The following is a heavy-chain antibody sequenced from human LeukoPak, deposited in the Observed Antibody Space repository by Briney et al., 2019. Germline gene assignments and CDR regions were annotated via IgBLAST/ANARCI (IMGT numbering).Heavy chain of an antibody. CDR1: GFTFSSYS. CDR3: GRAMMVVTNLCGVFDY. CDR2: ISSSSSYI. V-gene: IGHV3-21*01. Sequence: PGGSLRLSCAASGFTFSSYSMKWVRQAPGKGLEWVSSISSSSSYIYYADSVKGRFTISRDNAKNSLYLQMNSPRAEDTAVYYCGRAMMVVTNLCGVFDYWGQGTLVTVSS. J-gene: IGHJ4*02. D-gene: IGHD3-22*01.